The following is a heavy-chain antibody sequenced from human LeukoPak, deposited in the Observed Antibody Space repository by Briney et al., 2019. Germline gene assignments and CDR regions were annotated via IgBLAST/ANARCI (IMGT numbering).Heavy chain of an antibody. CDR3: NAMGEAPHD. Sequence: MPSETLSLTCTVSGGSISSSSYYWGWIRQPPGKGLEWIGSIYYSGSTYYNPSLKSRVTISVDTSKNQFSLKLSSVTAADTAVYYCNAMGEAPHDWGQGTLVTVSS. D-gene: IGHD2-21*01. CDR2: IYYSGST. CDR1: GGSISSSSYY. J-gene: IGHJ4*02. V-gene: IGHV4-39*01.